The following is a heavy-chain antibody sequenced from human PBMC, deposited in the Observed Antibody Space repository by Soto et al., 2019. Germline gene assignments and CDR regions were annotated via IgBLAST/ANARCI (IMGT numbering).Heavy chain of an antibody. CDR1: GFTFSSYA. Sequence: GGSLRLSCAASGFTFSSYAMSWVRQAPGKGLEWVSAISGSGGSTYYAGSVKGRFTISRDNSKNTLYLQMNSLRAEDTAVYYCAKDGLIFFVLRPNAFDISGQGTMVTVSS. V-gene: IGHV3-23*01. D-gene: IGHD3-9*01. CDR2: ISGSGGST. CDR3: AKDGLIFFVLRPNAFDI. J-gene: IGHJ3*02.